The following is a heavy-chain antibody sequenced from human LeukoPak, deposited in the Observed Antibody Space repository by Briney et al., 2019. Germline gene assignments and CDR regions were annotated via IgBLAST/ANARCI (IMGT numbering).Heavy chain of an antibody. V-gene: IGHV3-48*04. CDR2: ISSSSSNI. D-gene: IGHD2-21*02. J-gene: IGHJ6*02. CDR1: GFTFSSYS. Sequence: GSLRLSCAASGFTFSSYSMNWVRPAPGKGLEGVSYISSSSSNIYYADSVKGRFTISRDNAKNSLYLQMNSLRAEDTAVYYCARDNREGVVVTAIQDYYYGMDVWGQGTTVTVSS. CDR3: ARDNREGVVVTAIQDYYYGMDV.